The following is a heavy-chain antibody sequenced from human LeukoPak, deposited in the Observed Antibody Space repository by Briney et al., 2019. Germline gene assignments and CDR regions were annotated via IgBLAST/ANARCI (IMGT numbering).Heavy chain of an antibody. CDR3: ARAYSSGWYYFDY. CDR2: ISYDGSSK. V-gene: IGHV3-30-3*01. CDR1: GCTFSSYA. Sequence: PGGSLRLSCAASGCTFSSYAMHWVCQAPGKGLERVAVISYDGSSKYYADSVKGRFTISRDNSKNTLYLQMNSLRAEDTAVYYCARAYSSGWYYFDYWGQGTLVTVSS. D-gene: IGHD6-19*01. J-gene: IGHJ4*02.